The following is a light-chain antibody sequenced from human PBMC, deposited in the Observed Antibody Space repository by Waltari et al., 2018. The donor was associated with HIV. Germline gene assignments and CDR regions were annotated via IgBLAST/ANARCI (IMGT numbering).Light chain of an antibody. CDR1: QSLVYNETNTY. Sequence: DVVMTQSPLSLPVTLGQPASISCRSSQSLVYNETNTYLSWFQQRPGQSPRRLIYKVSNRDSGVPYRFSGSGSGTDFTLKISRVEAEDLGVYYCMQGTHWPLTFGGGTKVEIK. CDR3: MQGTHWPLT. CDR2: KVS. V-gene: IGKV2-30*01. J-gene: IGKJ4*01.